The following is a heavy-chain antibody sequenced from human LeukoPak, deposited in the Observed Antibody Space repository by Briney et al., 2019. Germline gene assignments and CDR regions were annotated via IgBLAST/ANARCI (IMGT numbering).Heavy chain of an antibody. CDR2: ISSNGGST. V-gene: IGHV3-64D*06. CDR3: AKDRDEMAAAYVFDI. Sequence: GGSLRLSCSASGFTFSSYAMHWVRQAPGKGLEYVSAISSNGGSTYYADSVKGRFTISRDNSKNTLYLQMSSLRAEDTAVYYCAKDRDEMAAAYVFDIWGQGTMVTVSS. D-gene: IGHD6-13*01. J-gene: IGHJ3*02. CDR1: GFTFSSYA.